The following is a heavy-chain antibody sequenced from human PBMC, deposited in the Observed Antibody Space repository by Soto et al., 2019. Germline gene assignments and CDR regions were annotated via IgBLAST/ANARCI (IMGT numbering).Heavy chain of an antibody. J-gene: IGHJ4*02. V-gene: IGHV3-23*01. CDR1: GFSFTNFA. Sequence: PGGSLRLSCAASGFSFTNFAMSWVRQAPGKGLEWVAGIGASGDITWYADSVQGRLSISRDNSKNTLYLQLNSLRFEDTAVYYCAKDDVTDRGDDYFDYWGPGTLVTVSS. D-gene: IGHD2-21*02. CDR2: IGASGDIT. CDR3: AKDDVTDRGDDYFDY.